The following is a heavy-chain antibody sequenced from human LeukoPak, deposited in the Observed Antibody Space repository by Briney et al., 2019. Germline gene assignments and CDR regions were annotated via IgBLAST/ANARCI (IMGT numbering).Heavy chain of an antibody. D-gene: IGHD6-13*01. Sequence: SETLSLTCSVSGGSLTYDSNYWGWHRQPPGKGLEWIGSIHYSGDTYYKASRRSRVTITKDKTKNKFSLRGTSVTAADTALYYCARSSAAAAPTHNCFDLWGQGTLVTVPS. CDR3: ARSSAAAAPTHNCFDL. V-gene: IGHV4-39*01. J-gene: IGHJ5*02. CDR1: GGSLTYDSNY. CDR2: IHYSGDT.